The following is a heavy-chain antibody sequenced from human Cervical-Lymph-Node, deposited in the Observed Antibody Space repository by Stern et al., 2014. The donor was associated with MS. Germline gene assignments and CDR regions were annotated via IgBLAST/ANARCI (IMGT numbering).Heavy chain of an antibody. Sequence: QVQLVQSGAEVKKPGASVKVSCKVSGYTLTELSMHCVRQAPGHGLEWMGGFDPEDGETIYAQKFQVRVTMTDDTSTDTAYMELSSLRSEDTAVYYCATGPAKIDYYFDYWGQGTLVTVSS. CDR3: ATGPAKIDYYFDY. D-gene: IGHD4/OR15-4a*01. J-gene: IGHJ4*02. V-gene: IGHV1-24*01. CDR2: FDPEDGET. CDR1: GYTLTELS.